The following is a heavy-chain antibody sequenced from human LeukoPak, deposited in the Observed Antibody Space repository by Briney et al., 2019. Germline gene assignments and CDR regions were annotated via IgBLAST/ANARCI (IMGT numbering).Heavy chain of an antibody. Sequence: PGGSLRLSCAASGFTFSSYSMNWVRQAPGKGLEWVSSISSSSSYIYYADSVKGRFTISRDNSKNTLYLQMNSLRAEDTAVYYCATNSDYDSSGYYYGYFDYWGQGTLVTVSS. D-gene: IGHD3-22*01. CDR1: GFTFSSYS. CDR3: ATNSDYDSSGYYYGYFDY. J-gene: IGHJ4*02. V-gene: IGHV3-21*04. CDR2: ISSSSSYI.